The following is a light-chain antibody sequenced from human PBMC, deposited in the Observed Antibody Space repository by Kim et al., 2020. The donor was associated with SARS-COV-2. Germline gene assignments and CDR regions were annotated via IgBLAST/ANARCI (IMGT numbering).Light chain of an antibody. CDR3: QQSYSTPWT. Sequence: DIQMTQSPSSLSASVGDRVTITCRASQSISSYLNWYQQKPATAPKLLIYAASSLQSGVPSRFSGSGSGTDLTLTISSLEPEDFATYYCQQSYSTPWTFGQGTKVDIK. CDR2: AAS. J-gene: IGKJ1*01. V-gene: IGKV1-39*01. CDR1: QSISSY.